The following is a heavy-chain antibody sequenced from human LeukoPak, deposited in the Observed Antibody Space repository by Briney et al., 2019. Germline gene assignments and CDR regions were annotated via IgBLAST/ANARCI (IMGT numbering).Heavy chain of an antibody. V-gene: IGHV4-34*01. Sequence: KPSETLSLTCAVYGGSFSGYYWSWIRQPPGKGLEWIGEINHSGSTNYNPSLKSRVTISVDTSKNQFSLKLSSVTAADTAVYYCARVRDFWSGRYYFDYWGQGTLVTVSS. D-gene: IGHD3-3*01. J-gene: IGHJ4*02. CDR2: INHSGST. CDR1: GGSFSGYY. CDR3: ARVRDFWSGRYYFDY.